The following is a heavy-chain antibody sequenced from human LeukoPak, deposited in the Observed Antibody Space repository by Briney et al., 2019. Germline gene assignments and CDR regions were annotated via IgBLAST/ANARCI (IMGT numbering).Heavy chain of an antibody. CDR1: GESISGFY. J-gene: IGHJ4*02. V-gene: IGHV4-59*01. CDR3: ARAPPYYDILTGYYVYYFDY. D-gene: IGHD3-9*01. Sequence: PSETLSLTCTVSGESISGFYWNWIRQPPGKGLEWIGYIYYSGSTNYNPSLKSRVTISVDTSKNQFSLKLRSVTAADTAVYYCARAPPYYDILTGYYVYYFDYWGQGTLVTVSS. CDR2: IYYSGST.